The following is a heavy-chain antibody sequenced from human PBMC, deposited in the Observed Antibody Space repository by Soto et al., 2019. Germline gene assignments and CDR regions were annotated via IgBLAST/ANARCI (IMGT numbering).Heavy chain of an antibody. CDR3: ARHQTHYYYYMDV. J-gene: IGHJ6*03. CDR2: IYPGDSDT. Sequence: PGESLKISCKGSGYSFTSYWIGWVRQMPGKGLEWMGIIYPGDSDTRYSPSFQGQVTISADKSISTAYLQWSSLKASDTAMYYCARHQTHYYYYMDVWGKGTTVTVSS. CDR1: GYSFTSYW. V-gene: IGHV5-51*01.